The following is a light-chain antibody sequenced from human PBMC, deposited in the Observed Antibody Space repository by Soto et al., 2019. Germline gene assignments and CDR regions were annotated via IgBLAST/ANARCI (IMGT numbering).Light chain of an antibody. Sequence: IVLTQSPATLSLSPGERATLSCRASQSVSSYLAWYQQKPGQAPRLLIYDASNRATGIPARFSGSGSGTDFTLTISSLEPDDFVIYCRPKCTNWRTFGQWPWVEIK. J-gene: IGKJ1*01. V-gene: IGKV3-11*01. CDR1: QSVSSY. CDR2: DAS. CDR3: PKCTNWRT.